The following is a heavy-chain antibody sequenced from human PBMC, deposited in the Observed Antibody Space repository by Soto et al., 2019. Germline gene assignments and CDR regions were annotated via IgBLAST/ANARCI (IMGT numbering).Heavy chain of an antibody. Sequence: ASVKVSCKASGYTFTGYYMHWVRQAPRQGLEWMGWINPNSGGTNYAQKFQGRVTMTRDTSISTAYMELSRLRSDDTAVYYCARAKSIAALTYYYYYGMDVWGQGTTVTVSS. V-gene: IGHV1-2*02. D-gene: IGHD6-6*01. J-gene: IGHJ6*02. CDR1: GYTFTGYY. CDR2: INPNSGGT. CDR3: ARAKSIAALTYYYYYGMDV.